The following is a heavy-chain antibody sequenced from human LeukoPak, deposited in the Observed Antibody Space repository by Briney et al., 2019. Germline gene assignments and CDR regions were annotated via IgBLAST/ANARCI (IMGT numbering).Heavy chain of an antibody. CDR2: IYHSGST. J-gene: IGHJ5*02. V-gene: IGHV4-38-2*02. CDR1: GYSISSGYY. Sequence: SETLSLTCTVSGYSISSGYYWGWIRQPPGKGLEWIGSIYHSGSTYYNPSLKSRVTISVDTSKNQFSLKLSSVTAADTAVYYCARSSWFGETIWFDPWGQGTLVIVSS. D-gene: IGHD3-10*01. CDR3: ARSSWFGETIWFDP.